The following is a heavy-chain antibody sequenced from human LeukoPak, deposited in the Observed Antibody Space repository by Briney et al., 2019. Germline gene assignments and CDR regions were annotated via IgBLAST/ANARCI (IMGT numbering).Heavy chain of an antibody. V-gene: IGHV1-69*05. CDR3: ARAYSRHAAFDY. CDR2: IIPIFGTA. CDR1: GGTFSSYA. J-gene: IGHJ4*02. D-gene: IGHD6-13*01. Sequence: SVKVSCKASGGTFSSYAISWVRQAPGQGLEWMGGIIPIFGTANYAQKFQGRVTMTTDTSTSTAYMELRSLRSDDTAVYYCARAYSRHAAFDYWGQGTLVTVSS.